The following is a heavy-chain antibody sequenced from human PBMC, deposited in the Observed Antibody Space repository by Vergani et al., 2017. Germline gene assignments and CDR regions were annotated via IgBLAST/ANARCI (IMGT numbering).Heavy chain of an antibody. CDR3: AGEGDLDTAMVTGYYYGIDV. CDR2: IIPILGIA. Sequence: QVQPVHSAAEVEKPGSSVNVFCKASGGTFSSYTISWVRQAPGQGLEWMGRIIPILGIANYAQKFQGRVTITADKSTSTAYMELSSLRSEDTAVYYGAGEGDLDTAMVTGYYYGIDVWGQGTTVTVSS. CDR1: GGTFSSYT. D-gene: IGHD5-18*01. J-gene: IGHJ6*02. V-gene: IGHV1-69*04.